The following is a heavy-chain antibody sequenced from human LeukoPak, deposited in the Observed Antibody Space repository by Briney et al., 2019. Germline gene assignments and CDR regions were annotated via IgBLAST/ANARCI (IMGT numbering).Heavy chain of an antibody. CDR1: GGFISSYY. CDR2: IETSGNT. D-gene: IGHD6-13*01. V-gene: IGHV4-4*07. J-gene: IGHJ2*01. CDR3: ARVSSSWYQDWYFDL. Sequence: SETLSLTCTVAGGFISSYYWSWIRQPAGKGLEWIGRIETSGNTNYKRSLKTQAPMPVDTSKNQFSLKRSAVTAADTAVYYCARVSSSWYQDWYFDLWGRGTLVTVSS.